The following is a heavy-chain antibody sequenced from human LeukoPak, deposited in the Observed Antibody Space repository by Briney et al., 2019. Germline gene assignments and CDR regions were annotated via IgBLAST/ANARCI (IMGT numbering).Heavy chain of an antibody. J-gene: IGHJ6*03. V-gene: IGHV4-39*01. CDR1: GGSISSSSYY. CDR2: IYYSGST. CDR3: ARHLSSSTSWQYYYYYYMDV. Sequence: PSETLSLTCTVSGGSISSSSYYWGWIRQPPGKGLEWIGSIYYSGSTYYNPSLKSRVTISVDTSKNQFSLNLSSVTAAGTAVYYCARHLSSSTSWQYYYYYYMDVWGKGTTVTVSS. D-gene: IGHD2-2*01.